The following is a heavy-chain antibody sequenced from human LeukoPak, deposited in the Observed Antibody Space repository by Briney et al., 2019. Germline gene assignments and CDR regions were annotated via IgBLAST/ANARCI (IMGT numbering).Heavy chain of an antibody. D-gene: IGHD2-15*01. CDR2: IYYSGST. J-gene: IGHJ3*02. CDR1: GGSISSYY. Sequence: SETLSLTCTVSGGSISSYYWSWIRQPPGKGLEWIGYIYYSGSTNYNPSLKSRVTISVDTSKNQFSLKLSSVTAADTAVYYCARAYCSGGSCYGAFDIWGQGTMVTVSS. CDR3: ARAYCSGGSCYGAFDI. V-gene: IGHV4-59*08.